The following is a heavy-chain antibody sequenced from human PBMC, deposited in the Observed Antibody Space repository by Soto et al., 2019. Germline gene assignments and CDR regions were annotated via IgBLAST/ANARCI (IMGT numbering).Heavy chain of an antibody. CDR1: GYSFTSYW. Sequence: PGESLKISCKGSGYSFTSYWISWVRQMPGKGLEWMGRIDPSDSYTNYSPSFQGHVTISADKSISTAYLQWSSLKASDTAMYYCARWADDSGGWYYYYGMDVWGQGTTVTVSS. J-gene: IGHJ6*02. D-gene: IGHD6-19*01. V-gene: IGHV5-10-1*01. CDR3: ARWADDSGGWYYYYGMDV. CDR2: IDPSDSYT.